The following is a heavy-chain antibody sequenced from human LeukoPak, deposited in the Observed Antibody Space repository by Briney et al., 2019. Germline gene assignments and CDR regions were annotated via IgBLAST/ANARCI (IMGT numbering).Heavy chain of an antibody. CDR3: ARDLVPTGGRPGSSDY. Sequence: GASVKVSCKASGYTFTNYGISWVRQAPGQGLEWMGWISAYNGNTNYAENLQGTVTMTTDKSTSTAYMELRSLRSDDTAVYYCARDLVPTGGRPGSSDYWGQGTLVTVPS. J-gene: IGHJ4*02. CDR1: GYTFTNYG. D-gene: IGHD2-15*01. V-gene: IGHV1-18*01. CDR2: ISAYNGNT.